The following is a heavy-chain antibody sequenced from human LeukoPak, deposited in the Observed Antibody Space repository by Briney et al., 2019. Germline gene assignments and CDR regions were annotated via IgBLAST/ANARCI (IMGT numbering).Heavy chain of an antibody. D-gene: IGHD2-21*02. CDR2: INPNSGGT. CDR3: ARVGNAYCGGDCYSNYFDY. Sequence: ASVKVSCKASGYTFTGYYMHWVRQAPGQGLEWMGWINPNSGGTNYAQKFQGRVTMTRDTSISTAYMELSRLRSDDTAVYYCARVGNAYCGGDCYSNYFDYWGQGTLVTVSS. CDR1: GYTFTGYY. J-gene: IGHJ4*02. V-gene: IGHV1-2*02.